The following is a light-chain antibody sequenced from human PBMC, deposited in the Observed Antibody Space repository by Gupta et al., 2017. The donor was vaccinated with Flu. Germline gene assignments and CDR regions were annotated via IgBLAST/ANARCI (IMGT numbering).Light chain of an antibody. CDR3: QQERCSHPAYS. J-gene: IGKJ2*03. CDR2: GAS. CDR1: QRVSSSY. V-gene: IGKV3-20*01. Sequence: EIVLTQSPVTLSLSPGDRATLSCSASQRVSSSYLPWYQQRPGQAPRPLIYGASSRATCITDRFSGSSAGIDCTLTISRREPEDFEVYYCQQERCSHPAYSFGQGTRLEIK.